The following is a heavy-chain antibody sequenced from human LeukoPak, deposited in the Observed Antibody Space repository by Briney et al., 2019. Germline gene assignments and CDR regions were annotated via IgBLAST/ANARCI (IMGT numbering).Heavy chain of an antibody. Sequence: GGSLRLSCAGSGFTFSRYSMNWFRQAPGKGLERVSSISSSSSYIFYADSVKGRFTISRDNANNSLYLQMNSLRAEDTAVYYCARARGIAAAGTKWFDPWGQGTLVTVSS. D-gene: IGHD6-13*01. V-gene: IGHV3-21*01. CDR3: ARARGIAAAGTKWFDP. CDR1: GFTFSRYS. J-gene: IGHJ5*02. CDR2: ISSSSSYI.